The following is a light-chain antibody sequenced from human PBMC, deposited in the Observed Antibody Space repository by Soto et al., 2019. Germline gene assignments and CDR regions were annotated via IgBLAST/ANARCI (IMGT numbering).Light chain of an antibody. V-gene: IGLV1-40*01. J-gene: IGLJ2*01. CDR2: VNS. Sequence: QSVLTQPPSVSGAPGQRVTISCTGTSSNIGAGYDVHWYQQVPGTSPKLLIFVNSNRPSGVPDRFSGSKSGTSASLAITGLQAEDEADYYCQSSDNSLSVHVVFGGGTKVTVL. CDR1: SSNIGAGYD. CDR3: QSSDNSLSVHVV.